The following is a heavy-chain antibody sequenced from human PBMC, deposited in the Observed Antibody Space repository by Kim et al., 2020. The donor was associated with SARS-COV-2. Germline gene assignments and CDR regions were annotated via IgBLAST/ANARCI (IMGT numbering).Heavy chain of an antibody. CDR2: INHSGST. Sequence: SETLSLTCAVYGGSFSGYYWSWIRQPPGKGLEWIGEINHSGSTNYNPSLKSRVTISVDTTKNQFSLKLSSVTAADTAAYYCERGPGYSSSWYGARYCFDPWGRGTLVTVSS. V-gene: IGHV4-34*01. CDR3: ERGPGYSSSWYGARYCFDP. D-gene: IGHD6-13*01. CDR1: GGSFSGYY. J-gene: IGHJ5*02.